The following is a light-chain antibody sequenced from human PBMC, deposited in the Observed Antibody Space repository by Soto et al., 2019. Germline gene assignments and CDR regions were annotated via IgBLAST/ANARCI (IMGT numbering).Light chain of an antibody. J-gene: IGKJ1*01. V-gene: IGKV3-15*01. CDR3: LQDHEYAWT. CDR2: GAS. CDR1: QSVSSN. Sequence: EIVMTQSPATLSVSPGERATLSCRASQSVSSNLAWYQQRPGQAPRLLIYGASTRATGIPARFSGSGSGTDFTLTISGLQPEDFATYYCLQDHEYAWTFGQGTKVEIK.